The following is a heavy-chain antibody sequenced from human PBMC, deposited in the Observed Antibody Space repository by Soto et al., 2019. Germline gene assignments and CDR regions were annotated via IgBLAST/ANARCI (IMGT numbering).Heavy chain of an antibody. CDR1: GFTFSSYA. V-gene: IGHV3-23*01. Sequence: EVQLLESGGGLVQPGGSLRLSCAASGFTFSSYAMSWVRQAPGKGLEWVSAISGSGGSTYYADSVKGRFTISVDRSISNAYLQWSSLKASDTVMYYCARLEVGSTDILTFGGQGTLVTVSS. CDR3: ARLEVGSTDILTF. J-gene: IGHJ4*02. D-gene: IGHD1-26*01. CDR2: ISGSGGST.